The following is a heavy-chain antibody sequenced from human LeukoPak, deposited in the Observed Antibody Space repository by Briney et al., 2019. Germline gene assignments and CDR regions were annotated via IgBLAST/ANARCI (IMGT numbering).Heavy chain of an antibody. V-gene: IGHV4-59*06. CDR2: IYYSGST. CDR3: ARGTYRVLTAFDI. D-gene: IGHD4/OR15-4a*01. J-gene: IGHJ3*02. Sequence: SETLSLTCTVSGGSISSYYWSWIRQPPGKGLEWIGYIYYSGSTYYNPSLKSRVTISVDTSKNQFSLKLSSVTAADTAVYYCARGTYRVLTAFDIWGQGTMVTVSS. CDR1: GGSISSYY.